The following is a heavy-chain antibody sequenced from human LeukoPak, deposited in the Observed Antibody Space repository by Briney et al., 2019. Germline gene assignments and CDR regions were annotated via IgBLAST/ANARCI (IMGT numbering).Heavy chain of an antibody. D-gene: IGHD3-9*01. CDR3: AIGLINDWSALEY. CDR2: INGGASTT. V-gene: IGHV3-23*01. Sequence: GGSLRLSCAASGFTFASYAMTWVRQAPGKGLDYVSTINGGASTTYYADSVKGRFTISRDNSKNTLYLQMNSLSAEDTAVYYCAIGLINDWSALEYWGQGTLVTVSS. CDR1: GFTFASYA. J-gene: IGHJ4*02.